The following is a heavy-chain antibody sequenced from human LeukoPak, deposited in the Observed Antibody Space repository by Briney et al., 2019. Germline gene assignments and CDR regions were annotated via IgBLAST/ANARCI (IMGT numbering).Heavy chain of an antibody. J-gene: IGHJ4*02. V-gene: IGHV4-39*01. CDR2: IYYSGST. CDR3: ARLRDYYHSTGYYVDY. CDR1: GGSISSRGYY. D-gene: IGHD3-22*01. Sequence: SETLSLTCTVSGGSISSRGYYWGWIRQPPWKGLEWIGSIYYSGSTYYNPSLKSRVTISADTSKNQFSLKLSSVTAADTAVYYCARLRDYYHSTGYYVDYWGQGTLVTVSS.